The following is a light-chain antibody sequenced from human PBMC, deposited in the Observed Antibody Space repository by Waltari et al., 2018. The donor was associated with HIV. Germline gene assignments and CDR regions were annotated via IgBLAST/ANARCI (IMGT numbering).Light chain of an antibody. CDR1: DTGSKS. V-gene: IGLV3-9*01. CDR2: RDN. J-gene: IGLJ1*01. CDR3: QVWDGTTAYYV. Sequence: SYELSQPPSVSVALGQTARIPCGGDDTGSKSVHWYRQKPGQAPVLVIDRDNNRPSGIPERFAGANSGDTATLTISRAQAGDEADYYCQVWDGTTAYYVFATGTKVTVL.